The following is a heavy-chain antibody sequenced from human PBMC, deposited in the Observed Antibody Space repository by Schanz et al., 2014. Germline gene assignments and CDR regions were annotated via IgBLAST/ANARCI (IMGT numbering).Heavy chain of an antibody. V-gene: IGHV3-23*05. CDR2: VSSRSDEI. CDR1: TFTFDHYA. J-gene: IGHJ5*01. D-gene: IGHD2-15*01. CDR3: AKTPREYCNYDNCPNWFDS. Sequence: EVQLLESGGGLVQPGGSLRLSCSASTFTFDHYAMTWVRQAPGKGLEWVAAVSSRSDEIKYADSVRGRFTISRDNAENSLYLQMNSLRAEDTAVYYCAKTPREYCNYDNCPNWFDSWGQGTLVTVSS.